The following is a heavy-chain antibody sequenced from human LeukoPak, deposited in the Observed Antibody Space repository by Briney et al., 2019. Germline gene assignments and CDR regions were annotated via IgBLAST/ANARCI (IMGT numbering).Heavy chain of an antibody. D-gene: IGHD6-13*01. CDR2: IYFSGST. V-gene: IGHV4-39*01. CDR3: ATCSSGAYNWFDP. J-gene: IGHJ5*02. CDR1: GGSISSSSYY. Sequence: ASETLSLTCTVSGGSISSSSYYWGWIRQPPGKGLEWIGSIYFSGSTSYNPSLKSRLTISVDTSKNQFSLRLRSVTAADTAVYYCATCSSGAYNWFDPWGQGTLVTVSS.